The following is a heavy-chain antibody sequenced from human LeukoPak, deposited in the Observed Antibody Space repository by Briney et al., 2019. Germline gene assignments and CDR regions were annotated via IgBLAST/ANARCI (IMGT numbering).Heavy chain of an antibody. V-gene: IGHV3-33*01. CDR2: IWYDGSNK. CDR3: AVLVRYYYYGMYV. D-gene: IGHD6-13*01. Sequence: PGRSLRLSCAASGFTFSSYGMRGVRQAPGKGLGRVAVIWYDGSNKYYADSVKGEFTISRENSKNTLYLQMNSQRAENTAEYYCAVLVRYYYYGMYVWGQGATVTVSS. CDR1: GFTFSSYG. J-gene: IGHJ6*02.